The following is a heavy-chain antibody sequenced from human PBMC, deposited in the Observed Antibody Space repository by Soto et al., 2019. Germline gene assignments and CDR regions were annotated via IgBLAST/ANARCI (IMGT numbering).Heavy chain of an antibody. J-gene: IGHJ5*02. D-gene: IGHD2-15*01. CDR3: ARPQDCSGGSCNRGNWFDP. CDR1: GGSISSSSYY. Sequence: PSETLSLTCTVSGGSISSSSYYWGWIRQPPXKGLEWIGSIYYSGSTYYNPSLKSRVTISVDTSRNQFSLKLSSVTAADTAVYYCARPQDCSGGSCNRGNWFDPWGQGTLVTVSS. CDR2: IYYSGST. V-gene: IGHV4-39*01.